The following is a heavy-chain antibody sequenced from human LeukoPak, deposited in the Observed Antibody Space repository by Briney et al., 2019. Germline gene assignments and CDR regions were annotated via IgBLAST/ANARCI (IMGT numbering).Heavy chain of an antibody. J-gene: IGHJ4*02. CDR1: GFTFRSYT. CDR2: ISSTNNYI. CDR3: ARDYDSSGSFDY. D-gene: IGHD3-22*01. V-gene: IGHV3-21*01. Sequence: GGSLRLPCAASGFTFRSYTMTWVRQAPGKGLEWVSSISSTNNYIYYADSVKGRFTISRDNAKNSLYLQMNGLGAEDTAVYYCARDYDSSGSFDYWGRGTLVAVSS.